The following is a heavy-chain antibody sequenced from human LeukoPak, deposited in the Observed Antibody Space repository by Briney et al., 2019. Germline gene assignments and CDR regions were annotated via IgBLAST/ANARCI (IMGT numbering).Heavy chain of an antibody. CDR1: GFTFRSYA. D-gene: IGHD6-13*01. V-gene: IGHV3-23*01. CDR2: ITDSDSGT. Sequence: GGSLRLSCAASGFTFRSYAMSWVRQAPGKGLEWVSAITDSDSGTYYADSVKGRFTISRDNSKNTLYLQMNSLRAEDTAVYYCAKACGYSSSWTSNYYFYGLDVWGQGTTVTVSS. CDR3: AKACGYSSSWTSNYYFYGLDV. J-gene: IGHJ6*02.